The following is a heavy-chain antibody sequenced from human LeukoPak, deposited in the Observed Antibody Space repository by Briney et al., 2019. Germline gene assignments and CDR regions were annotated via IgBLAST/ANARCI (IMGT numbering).Heavy chain of an antibody. Sequence: GGSLRLSCAASGFTFSSYSMNWVRQAPGKGLEWVSSISSSSSSYIYYADSVKGRFTLSRDNSKNTLYLQMNSLRAEDTAVFYCAKHKSTSSHYHFDYWGQGTLVTVSS. D-gene: IGHD2-2*01. V-gene: IGHV3-21*04. CDR1: GFTFSSYS. CDR3: AKHKSTSSHYHFDY. J-gene: IGHJ4*02. CDR2: ISSSSSSYI.